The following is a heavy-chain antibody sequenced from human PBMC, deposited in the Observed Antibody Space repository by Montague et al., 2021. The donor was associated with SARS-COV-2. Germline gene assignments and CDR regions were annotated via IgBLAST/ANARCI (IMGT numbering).Heavy chain of an antibody. CDR1: GASINSDSYY. V-gene: IGHV4-39*01. D-gene: IGHD3-10*01. CDR2: IDNSGTT. J-gene: IGHJ3*01. CDR3: ARRQDYFGAGSYSFDV. Sequence: SETLSLTCTVSGASINSDSYYRDWIRQPPGKGLEWIGSIDNSGTTSYISSLESRLTISEDTPKKQFSLRLTSVTAADTAMYYCARRQDYFGAGSYSFDVWGQGIMGTVSS.